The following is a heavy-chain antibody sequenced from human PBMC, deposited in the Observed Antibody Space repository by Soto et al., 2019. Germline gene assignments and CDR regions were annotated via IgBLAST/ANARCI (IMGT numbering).Heavy chain of an antibody. CDR2: INHSGST. D-gene: IGHD3-16*01. V-gene: IGHV4-34*01. J-gene: IGHJ3*02. CDR1: GGSFSGYY. Sequence: QVQLQQWGAGLLKPSETLSLTCAVYGGSFSGYYWSWIRQPPGKGLEWIGEINHSGSTNYNPSLKSRVTISIDTSKNQFSRKLSSVTAADTAVYYCARGCPILLGAFDIWGQGTMVTVSS. CDR3: ARGCPILLGAFDI.